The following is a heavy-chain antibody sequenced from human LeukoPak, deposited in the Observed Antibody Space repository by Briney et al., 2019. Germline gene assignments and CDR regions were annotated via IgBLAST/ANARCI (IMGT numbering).Heavy chain of an antibody. CDR1: GFTFGDYA. Sequence: GGSLRLSCAASGFTFGDYAMSWVRQAPGKGLEWVGFIRSKAYGGTTEYAPSVKGRFTISRDDSKSIAYLQMNSLKTEDTAVYYCTRHVDTAMAVDYWGQGTLVTVSS. V-gene: IGHV3-49*04. CDR2: IRSKAYGGTT. CDR3: TRHVDTAMAVDY. J-gene: IGHJ4*02. D-gene: IGHD5-18*01.